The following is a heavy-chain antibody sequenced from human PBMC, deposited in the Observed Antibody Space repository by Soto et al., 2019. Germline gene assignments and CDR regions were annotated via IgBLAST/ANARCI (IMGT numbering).Heavy chain of an antibody. CDR1: GGPFSDYA. V-gene: IGHV1-69*01. D-gene: IGHD3-10*01. CDR3: ARDLDYYGSGNYYNRIDY. J-gene: IGHJ4*02. CDR2: IIPMFGTA. Sequence: QVQLVQSGAEVKKPGSSVKVSCKVSGGPFSDYAVSWVRQAPGQGLEWMGGIIPMFGTANYAQKFQGRVTITADESTTTAYMELSSLRSEDTAVYYCARDLDYYGSGNYYNRIDYWGQGTQVTVSS.